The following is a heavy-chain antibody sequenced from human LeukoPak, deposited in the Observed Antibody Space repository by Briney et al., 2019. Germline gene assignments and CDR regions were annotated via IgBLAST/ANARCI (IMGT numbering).Heavy chain of an antibody. CDR1: GYTFTGYY. Sequence: GASVKVSCKASGYTFTGYYMHLVRQAPGQGLEWMGWINPNSGGTNYAQKFQGRVTMTRDTSISTAYMELSRLRSDDTAVYYCASDLHRSIVGATTVYWGQGTLVTVSS. V-gene: IGHV1-2*02. D-gene: IGHD1-26*01. J-gene: IGHJ4*02. CDR3: ASDLHRSIVGATTVY. CDR2: INPNSGGT.